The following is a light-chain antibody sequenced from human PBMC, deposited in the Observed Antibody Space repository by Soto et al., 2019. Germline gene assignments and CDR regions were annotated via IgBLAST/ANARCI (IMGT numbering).Light chain of an antibody. J-gene: IGLJ2*01. CDR3: QTWGTGVHVV. V-gene: IGLV4-69*02. CDR2: LNSDGSH. CDR1: SGHSSYA. Sequence: QSVLTQSPSASASLGASVKLTCTLSSGHSSYAIAWHQQQPEKGPRYLMKLNSDGSHSQGDGIPDRFSGSSSGAERYLTISSLQSEDEADYYCQTWGTGVHVVFGGGTQLTVL.